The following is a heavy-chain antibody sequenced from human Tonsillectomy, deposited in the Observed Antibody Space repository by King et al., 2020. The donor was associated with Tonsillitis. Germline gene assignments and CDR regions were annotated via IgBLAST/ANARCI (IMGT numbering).Heavy chain of an antibody. V-gene: IGHV2-5*02. Sequence: TLKESGPTLVKPTQTLTLTFTFSGFSLSTSGVGVGWIRQPPGKALEWLALIYWDDDKRYSPSLKSRLTITKDTSKNQVVLTMTNMDPVDTATYYCAHRRAGGTNGYYFGYWGQGTLVTVSS. CDR1: GFSLSTSGVG. CDR2: IYWDDDK. CDR3: AHRRAGGTNGYYFGY. D-gene: IGHD1-26*01. J-gene: IGHJ4*02.